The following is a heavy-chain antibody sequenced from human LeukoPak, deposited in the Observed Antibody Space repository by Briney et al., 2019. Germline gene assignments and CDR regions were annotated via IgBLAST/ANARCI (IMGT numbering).Heavy chain of an antibody. CDR3: ARDNPDQYYYGGMDV. V-gene: IGHV4-4*02. D-gene: IGHD1-14*01. CDR1: GGSISSSNW. J-gene: IGHJ6*04. Sequence: SGTLSLTCAVSGGSISSSNWWSWVRQPPGKGLEWIGEIYHSGCTNYNPSLKSRVTISVDKSKNQFSLKLSSVTDADTAVYYCARDNPDQYYYGGMDVWGKGTTVTVSS. CDR2: IYHSGCT.